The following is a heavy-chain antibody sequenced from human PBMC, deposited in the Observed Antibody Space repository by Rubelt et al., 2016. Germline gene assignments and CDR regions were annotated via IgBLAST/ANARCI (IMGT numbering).Heavy chain of an antibody. CDR2: IYYSGST. D-gene: IGHD4-23*01. V-gene: IGHV4-59*01. CDR1: GGSINNYY. J-gene: IGHJ3*02. Sequence: QVQLQESGPGLVKPSETLSLTCTVSGGSINNYYWSWIRQPPGKGLEWIGYIYYSGSTSYNPSLKSRVTISVDTSKNQFSLQRGSVTAADTAVYYCARRTTTVIKGSFDIWGQGIMVTVSS. CDR3: ARRTTTVIKGSFDI.